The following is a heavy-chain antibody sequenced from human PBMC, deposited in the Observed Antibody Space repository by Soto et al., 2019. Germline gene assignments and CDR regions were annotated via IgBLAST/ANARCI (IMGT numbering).Heavy chain of an antibody. CDR2: MYYTGKT. D-gene: IGHD1-26*01. CDR1: GTTISSGDHY. V-gene: IGHV4-30-4*01. Sequence: QVQLQESGPGLVKPSQTLSLTCTVSGTTISSGDHYWSWIRQAPGKGLEWIGYMYYTGKTYYNTSLQSRVTLSLDTSKNQFSLKMTSVTAADTAMYFCARVYGRGDYFDFWGRGTLVSVSS. CDR3: ARVYGRGDYFDF. J-gene: IGHJ4*02.